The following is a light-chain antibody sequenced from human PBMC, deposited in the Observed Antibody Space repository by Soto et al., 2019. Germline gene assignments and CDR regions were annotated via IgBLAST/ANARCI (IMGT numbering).Light chain of an antibody. J-gene: IGKJ3*01. CDR2: GAS. Sequence: EIVMTQSPATLSVSPGERATLSCRASQSVSSNLAWYQQKPGQAPRLLIYGASTRATGIPARFSGSGSETEFTLTISSLQSEDFAVYYCQQYNNWPFPFGPGTKVDIK. CDR3: QQYNNWPFP. V-gene: IGKV3-15*01. CDR1: QSVSSN.